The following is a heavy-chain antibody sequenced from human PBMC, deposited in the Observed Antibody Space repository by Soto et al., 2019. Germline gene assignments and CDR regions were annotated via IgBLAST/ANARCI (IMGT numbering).Heavy chain of an antibody. CDR2: IWYDGSNK. J-gene: IGHJ4*02. Sequence: GGSLRLSCAASGFTFSSYGMHWVRQAPGKGLEWVAVIWYDGSNKYYADSVKGRFTISRDNSKNTLYLQMNSLRAEDTAVYYCAREVGERWHFNYYDSSGYYYGNFDYWGQGTLVTVSS. V-gene: IGHV3-33*01. CDR1: GFTFSSYG. D-gene: IGHD3-22*01. CDR3: AREVGERWHFNYYDSSGYYYGNFDY.